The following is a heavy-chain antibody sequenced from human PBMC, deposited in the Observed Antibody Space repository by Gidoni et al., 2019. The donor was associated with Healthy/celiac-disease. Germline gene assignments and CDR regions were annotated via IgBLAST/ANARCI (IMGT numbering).Heavy chain of an antibody. Sequence: EVQLVESGGGLVKPGGSLRLSCAASGFTFSSYSMNWVRQAPGKGLEWVSSISSSSSYIYYADSVKGRFTISRDNAKNSLYLQMNSLRAEDTAVYYCARGLVVVIIYGMDVWGQGTTVTVSS. V-gene: IGHV3-21*01. CDR1: GFTFSSYS. D-gene: IGHD3-22*01. CDR3: ARGLVVVIIYGMDV. J-gene: IGHJ6*02. CDR2: ISSSSSYI.